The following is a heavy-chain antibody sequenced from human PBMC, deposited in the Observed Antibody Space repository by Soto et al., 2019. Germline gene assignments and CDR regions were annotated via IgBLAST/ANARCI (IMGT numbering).Heavy chain of an antibody. CDR3: ARGLLYSYGYGYHYYMAV. D-gene: IGHD5-18*01. J-gene: IGHJ6*03. V-gene: IGHV4-34*01. CDR1: GGSFSGYY. CDR2: INHSGST. Sequence: SETLSLTCAVYGGSFSGYYWSWIRQPPGKGLEWIGEINHSGSTNYNPSLKSRVTISVDTSKNQFSLKLSSVTAADTAVFYCARGLLYSYGYGYHYYMAVWGKGTTVTVSS.